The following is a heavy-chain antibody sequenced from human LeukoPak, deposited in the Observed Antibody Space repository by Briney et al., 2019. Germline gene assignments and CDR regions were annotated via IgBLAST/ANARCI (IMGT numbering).Heavy chain of an antibody. CDR2: ISHGGNT. V-gene: IGHV4-34*01. CDR1: GGSFNGYY. CDR3: ARCLIVSVSARGYRCYMDV. Sequence: PSETLSLSCGVYGGSFNGYYWSWIRQLPGKGLEWIGEISHGGNTNYNPSLKSRVTMSVDMSTKQLSLRLNSVTAADTAVYYCARCLIVSVSARGYRCYMDVWGKGTTVTVSS. D-gene: IGHD2-21*02. J-gene: IGHJ6*03.